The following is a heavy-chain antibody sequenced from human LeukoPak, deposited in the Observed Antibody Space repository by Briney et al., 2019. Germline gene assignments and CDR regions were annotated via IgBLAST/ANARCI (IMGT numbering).Heavy chain of an antibody. CDR3: AKGPNNWQLDY. Sequence: PGGSLRLSCATSGFTFSSYSMNWVRQAPGKGLEWVSSISSSSSYIYYADSVKGRFTISRDNAKNFLYLQMNSLRAEDTALYYCAKGPNNWQLDYWGQGTLVTVSS. V-gene: IGHV3-21*04. J-gene: IGHJ4*02. D-gene: IGHD1-1*01. CDR1: GFTFSSYS. CDR2: ISSSSSYI.